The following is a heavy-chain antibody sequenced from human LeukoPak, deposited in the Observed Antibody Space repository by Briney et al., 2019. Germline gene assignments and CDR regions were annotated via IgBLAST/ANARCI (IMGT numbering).Heavy chain of an antibody. V-gene: IGHV4-38-2*02. CDR1: GYSISSGYY. J-gene: IGHJ5*02. D-gene: IGHD2-2*01. CDR2: IYHSGST. CDR3: ARIVVVPAADNWFDP. Sequence: SETLSLTCTVSGYSISSGYYWGWIRQPPGKGLEWIGSIYHSGSTYYNPSLKSRVTISVDTSKNQFSLKLSSVTAADTAVYYCARIVVVPAADNWFDPWGQGTQVTVSS.